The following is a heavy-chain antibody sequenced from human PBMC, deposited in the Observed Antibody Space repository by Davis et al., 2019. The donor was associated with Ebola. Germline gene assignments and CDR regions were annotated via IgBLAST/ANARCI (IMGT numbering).Heavy chain of an antibody. CDR2: IKQDGSEK. J-gene: IGHJ4*02. CDR1: GFTFSSYW. CDR3: ARDWRWGGWGGYYFDY. Sequence: PGGSLRLSCAASGFTFSSYWMSWVRQAPGKGLEWVANIKQDGSEKYYVDSVKGRFTISRDNAKNSLYLQMNSLRAEDTAVYYCARDWRWGGWGGYYFDYWGQGTLVTVSS. D-gene: IGHD3-10*01. V-gene: IGHV3-7*01.